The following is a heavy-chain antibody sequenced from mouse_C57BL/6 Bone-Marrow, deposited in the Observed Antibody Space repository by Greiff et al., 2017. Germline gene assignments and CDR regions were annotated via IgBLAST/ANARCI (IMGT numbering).Heavy chain of an antibody. CDR1: GYTFTSYW. CDR2: IDPSDSYT. Sequence: VQLQQPGAELVMPGASVKLSCKASGYTFTSYWMHWVKQRPGQGLEWIGEIDPSDSYTNYNQKFKGKSTLTVDKSSSTAYMQLSSLTSEDSAVYYCAREGYSNYEMDYWGQGTSGTVSS. CDR3: AREGYSNYEMDY. D-gene: IGHD2-5*01. J-gene: IGHJ4*01. V-gene: IGHV1-69*01.